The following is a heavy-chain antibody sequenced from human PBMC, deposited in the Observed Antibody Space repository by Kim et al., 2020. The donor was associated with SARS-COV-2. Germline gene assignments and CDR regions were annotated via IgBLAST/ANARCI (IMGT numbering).Heavy chain of an antibody. D-gene: IGHD4-17*01. CDR2: ISGSGGST. V-gene: IGHV3-23*01. CDR3: AKGDGYGDYVTENWFDP. CDR1: GFTFSSYA. J-gene: IGHJ5*02. Sequence: GGSLRLSCAASGFTFSSYAMSWVRQAPGKGLEWVSAISGSGGSTYYADSVKGRFTISRDNSKNTLYLQMNSLRAEDTAVYYCAKGDGYGDYVTENWFDPWGQGTLVTVSS.